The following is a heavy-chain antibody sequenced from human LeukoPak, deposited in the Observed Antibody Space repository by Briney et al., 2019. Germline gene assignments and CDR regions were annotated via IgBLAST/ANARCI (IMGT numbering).Heavy chain of an antibody. CDR2: ISGSGGST. Sequence: PGGSLRLSCAASGFTFSSYAMSWVRQAPGKGLEWVSAISGSGGSTYYTDSVKGRFTISRDNSKNTLYLQMNSLRAEDTAVYYCAKVVLGGWYFDYWGQGTLVTVSS. V-gene: IGHV3-23*01. J-gene: IGHJ4*02. CDR1: GFTFSSYA. D-gene: IGHD6-19*01. CDR3: AKVVLGGWYFDY.